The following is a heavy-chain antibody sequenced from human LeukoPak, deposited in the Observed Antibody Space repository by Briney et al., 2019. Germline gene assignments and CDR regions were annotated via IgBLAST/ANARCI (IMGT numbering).Heavy chain of an antibody. V-gene: IGHV2-5*01. CDR3: AHRRGPLGYCSSTSCSLFDY. J-gene: IGHJ4*02. CDR1: GFSLSTSGVG. CDR2: IYWNDDK. Sequence: SGPTLVNSTQTLTLTCTFSGFSLSTSGVGVGWIRQPPGKALEWLALIYWNDDKRYSPSLKSRLTITKDTSKNQVVLTMTNMDPVDTATYYCAHRRGPLGYCSSTSCSLFDYWGQGTLVTVSS. D-gene: IGHD2-2*01.